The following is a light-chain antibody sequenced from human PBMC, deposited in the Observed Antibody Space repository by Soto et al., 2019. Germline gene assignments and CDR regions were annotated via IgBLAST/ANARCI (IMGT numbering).Light chain of an antibody. CDR3: QQYNKWPQT. V-gene: IGKV3-15*01. J-gene: IGKJ5*01. CDR1: QSVAKD. CDR2: GAS. Sequence: EIVLTQSPGTLSLSPGERATLSCRASQSVAKDLAWYQHKPGQAPRLLIHGASTRATGIPARFSGVGSGTEFTLTISSLQSEDFAVYYCQQYNKWPQTFGQGTRLEIK.